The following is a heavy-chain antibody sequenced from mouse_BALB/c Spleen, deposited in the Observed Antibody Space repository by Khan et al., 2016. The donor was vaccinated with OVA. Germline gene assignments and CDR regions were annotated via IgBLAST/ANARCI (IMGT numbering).Heavy chain of an antibody. CDR3: ARDGAYYRNDGWFAY. CDR1: GYTFISYT. V-gene: IGHV1-4*01. CDR2: INPSSGYT. J-gene: IGHJ3*01. D-gene: IGHD2-14*01. Sequence: QVQLKQSGAELTRPGASVKMSCKASGYTFISYTIHWIKQRPGQGLEWIGYINPSSGYTNYNQKFEDRATLTADKSSTTAYMQLSSLTSDDSVVYYCARDGAYYRNDGWFAYWGQGTLVTVSA.